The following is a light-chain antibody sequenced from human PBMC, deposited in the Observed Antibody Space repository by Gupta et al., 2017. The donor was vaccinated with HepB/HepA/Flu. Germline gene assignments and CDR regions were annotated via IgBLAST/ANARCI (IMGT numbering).Light chain of an antibody. CDR3: QQSNNLPLT. CDR2: YAS. CDR1: QSIGSS. Sequence: EIVLTQSPDFQSVTPKEKVTITCLSSQSIGSSLHWYQQKPNQSPKVLIKYASQDGSGVPSRFSGSGSGTDFTLTINGLEAEDAATYYCQQSNNLPLTFGQWTRLEIK. J-gene: IGKJ5*01. V-gene: IGKV6-21*01.